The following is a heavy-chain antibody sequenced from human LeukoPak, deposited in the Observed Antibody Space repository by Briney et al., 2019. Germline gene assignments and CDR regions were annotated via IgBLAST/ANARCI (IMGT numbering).Heavy chain of an antibody. CDR2: INHSGST. J-gene: IGHJ4*02. CDR1: GGSFSGYY. CDR3: AKDRRTMIVVGNFDY. V-gene: IGHV4-34*01. D-gene: IGHD3-22*01. Sequence: SETLSLTCAVYGGSFSGYYWSWIRQPPGKGLEWIGEINHSGSTNYNPSLKSRVTISVDTSKNQFSLKLSSVTAADTAVYYCAKDRRTMIVVGNFDYWGQGTLVTVSS.